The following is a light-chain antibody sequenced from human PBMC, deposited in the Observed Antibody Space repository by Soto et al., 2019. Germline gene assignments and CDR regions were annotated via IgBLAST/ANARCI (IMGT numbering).Light chain of an antibody. Sequence: EIVLTQSPATLSVSPGGRATLSCRASQSISDTLAWYQQKPGQAPRLLIHGASTRAPGFPARFSGSGSGTDFTLTISSLQSEDFGVYYCQQYDNWWTFGQGTKVDIK. J-gene: IGKJ1*01. V-gene: IGKV3-15*01. CDR1: QSISDT. CDR3: QQYDNWWT. CDR2: GAS.